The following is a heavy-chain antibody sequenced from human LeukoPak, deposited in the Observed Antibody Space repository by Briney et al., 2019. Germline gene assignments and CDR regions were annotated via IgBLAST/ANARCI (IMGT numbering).Heavy chain of an antibody. CDR3: AKDLGDNNYYDSSGYLAFDI. CDR1: GFTFSSYA. V-gene: IGHV3-23*01. CDR2: ISGSGGST. D-gene: IGHD3-22*01. Sequence: GGSLRLSCAASGFTFSSYAMSWVRQAPGKGLELVSAISGSGGSTYYADSVKGRFTISRDNSKNTLYLQMNSLRAEDTAVYYCAKDLGDNNYYDSSGYLAFDIWGQGTMVTVSS. J-gene: IGHJ3*02.